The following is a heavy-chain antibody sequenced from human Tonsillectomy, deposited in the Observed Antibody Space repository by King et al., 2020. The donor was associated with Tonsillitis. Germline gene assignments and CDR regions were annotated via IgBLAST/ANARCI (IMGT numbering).Heavy chain of an antibody. CDR3: ARALITVTAGRYFDF. CDR1: GGSISSDY. J-gene: IGHJ4*02. D-gene: IGHD2-21*02. Sequence: QLQESGPGLVKPSETLSLTCTVPGGSISSDYWSWIRQPPGKGLEWIGYIYYTGNTRYNPSLKSRVTMSVDTSKNQFSLKLRSVTAADTAVYYCARALITVTAGRYFDFWGQGTLVTVSS. V-gene: IGHV4-59*01. CDR2: IYYTGNT.